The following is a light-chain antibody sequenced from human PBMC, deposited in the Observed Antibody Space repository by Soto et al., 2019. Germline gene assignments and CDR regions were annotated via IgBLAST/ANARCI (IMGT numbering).Light chain of an antibody. V-gene: IGKV1-27*01. CDR2: GAS. J-gene: IGKJ1*01. Sequence: DIQMTQSPSSLSASVGDTVTITCRASQGIGNYLAWYQQRPGKAPNLLIYGASTLQSGVPSRFSGSGSGTDFTLTISSLQPEDVATYYCQKYHGAPRTFGQGTKVEIK. CDR1: QGIGNY. CDR3: QKYHGAPRT.